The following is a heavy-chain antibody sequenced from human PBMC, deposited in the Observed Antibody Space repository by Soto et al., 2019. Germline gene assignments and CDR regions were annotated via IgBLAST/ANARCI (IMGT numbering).Heavy chain of an antibody. CDR1: GGSISSSSYY. Sequence: QLQLQESGPGLVKPSETLSLTCTVSGGSISSSSYYWGWIRQPPGKGLEWIGSIYYSGSTYYNPSLKSRVTISVDTSKNQFSLKLSSVTAADTAVYYCARLDRITMIHDYWGQGTLVTVSS. CDR3: ARLDRITMIHDY. J-gene: IGHJ4*02. V-gene: IGHV4-39*01. CDR2: IYYSGST. D-gene: IGHD3-22*01.